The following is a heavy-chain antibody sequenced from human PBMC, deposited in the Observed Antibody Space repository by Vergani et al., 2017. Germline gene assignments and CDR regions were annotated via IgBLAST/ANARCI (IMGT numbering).Heavy chain of an antibody. V-gene: IGHV5-51*01. CDR3: ARHTTYTDA. D-gene: IGHD1-1*01. CDR1: EYSFGNYW. Sequence: EVELVQSGPEMRQPGASLKISCKGSEYSFGNYWIGWVRQMPGKGLEWMGIIYPADSDTKYSPSFQGQVTISADKSISTALLQWDSLKASDTAIYYCARHTTYTDAWGQGTLVTVSS. J-gene: IGHJ5*02. CDR2: IYPADSDT.